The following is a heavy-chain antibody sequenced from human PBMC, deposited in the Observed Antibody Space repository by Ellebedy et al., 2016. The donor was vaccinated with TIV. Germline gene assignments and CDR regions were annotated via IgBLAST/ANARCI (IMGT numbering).Heavy chain of an antibody. V-gene: IGHV4-38-2*02. J-gene: IGHJ4*02. D-gene: IGHD6-19*01. CDR2: MYHSGST. Sequence: SETLSLXXTVSGFSISSIYYTGCIRQPPGKGLEWIWSMYHSGSTNYNPSLKSRVTISLDTYKNQFSLKLSSVTAADTAVYYCARTSRGFEDFEYWGQGTLVTVSS. CDR1: GFSISSIYY. CDR3: ARTSRGFEDFEY.